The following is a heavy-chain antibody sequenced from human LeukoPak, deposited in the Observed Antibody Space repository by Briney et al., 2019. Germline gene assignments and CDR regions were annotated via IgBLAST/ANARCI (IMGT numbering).Heavy chain of an antibody. CDR3: ARGWQLGGDLGDAFDI. Sequence: SVKVSCKTSGGTFSSYTITWVRQAPGQGLEWMGGIIPIFGTTDYAQKFQGRVTITADESTSTAYMELSSLRSEDTAVYYCARGWQLGGDLGDAFDIWGQGTMVTVSS. CDR2: IIPIFGTT. V-gene: IGHV1-69*13. D-gene: IGHD2-21*01. CDR1: GGTFSSYT. J-gene: IGHJ3*02.